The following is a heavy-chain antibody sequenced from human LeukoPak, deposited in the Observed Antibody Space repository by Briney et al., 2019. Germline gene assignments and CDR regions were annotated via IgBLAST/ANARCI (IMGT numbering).Heavy chain of an antibody. V-gene: IGHV3-48*02. J-gene: IGHJ4*02. CDR3: ANQEYYYGSGSYYNPLPFDY. Sequence: GGSLRLSCAASGFTFSAYSMNSVRQAPGKGLEWISYISSPTTTIHYADSVKGRFTISRDNAKNTLYLQMNSLRDEDTAVYYCANQEYYYGSGSYYNPLPFDYWGQGTQVTVSS. CDR1: GFTFSAYS. CDR2: ISSPTTTI. D-gene: IGHD3-10*01.